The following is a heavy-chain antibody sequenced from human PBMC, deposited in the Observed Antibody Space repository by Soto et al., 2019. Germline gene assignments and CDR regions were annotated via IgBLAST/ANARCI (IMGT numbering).Heavy chain of an antibody. J-gene: IGHJ4*02. CDR1: GGTFSSYA. Sequence: SVKVSCKASGGTFSSYAISWVRQAPGQGLEWMGGIIPIFGTANYAQKFQGRVTITADKSTSTAYMELSSLRSEDTAVYYCARWSGYYDSSGYYYLDYWGQGTLVTVSS. CDR2: IIPIFGTA. D-gene: IGHD3-22*01. V-gene: IGHV1-69*06. CDR3: ARWSGYYDSSGYYYLDY.